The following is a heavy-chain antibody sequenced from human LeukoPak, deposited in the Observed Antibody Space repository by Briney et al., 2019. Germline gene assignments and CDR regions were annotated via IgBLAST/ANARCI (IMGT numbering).Heavy chain of an antibody. V-gene: IGHV3-21*01. D-gene: IGHD3-22*01. J-gene: IGHJ4*02. CDR1: GFTFSSYS. CDR3: ARDPPDYYDSSGDSDY. Sequence: PGGSLRLSXAASGFTFSSYSMNWVRQAPGKGLEWVSSISSSSYIYYADSVKGRFTISRDNAKNSLYLQMNSLRAEDTAVYYCARDPPDYYDSSGDSDYWGQGTLVTVSS. CDR2: ISSSSYI.